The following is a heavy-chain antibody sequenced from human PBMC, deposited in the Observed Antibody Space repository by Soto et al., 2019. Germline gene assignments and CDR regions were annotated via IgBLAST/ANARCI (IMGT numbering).Heavy chain of an antibody. CDR1: GYIFTSYW. CDR3: AVSYSSSWSHFDY. D-gene: IGHD6-13*01. Sequence: GESLKISCNGSGYIFTSYWIGWVRQMPGKGLEWMGIIYPGDSDTRYSPSFQGQVTISADKSISTAYLQWSSLKASDTAMYYCAVSYSSSWSHFDYWGQGTLVTVSS. V-gene: IGHV5-51*01. CDR2: IYPGDSDT. J-gene: IGHJ4*02.